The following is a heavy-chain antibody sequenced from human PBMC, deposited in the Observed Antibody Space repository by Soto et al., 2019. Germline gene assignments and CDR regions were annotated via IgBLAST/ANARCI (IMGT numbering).Heavy chain of an antibody. CDR2: IIPIFGTA. J-gene: IGHJ3*02. Sequence: VKVSCKASGGTFSSYAIGWVRQAPGQGLEWMGGIIPIFGTANYAQKFQGRVTITADESTSTAYMELSSLRSEDTTVYYCARDRTIAAGPSDAFDIWGQGTMVTVSS. CDR3: ARDRTIAAGPSDAFDI. D-gene: IGHD6-13*01. CDR1: GGTFSSYA. V-gene: IGHV1-69*13.